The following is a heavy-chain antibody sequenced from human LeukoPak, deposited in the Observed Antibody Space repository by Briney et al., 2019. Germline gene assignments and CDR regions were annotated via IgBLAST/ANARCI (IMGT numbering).Heavy chain of an antibody. CDR2: IYYSGST. Sequence: PSETPSLTCTVSGGSISSGSYYWGWIRQPPGKGLEWIGSIYYSGSTYYNPSLKSRVTISVDTSKNQFSLKLSSVTAADTAVYYCARDGATWQALFDPWDQGTLVTVSS. V-gene: IGHV4-39*07. J-gene: IGHJ5*02. CDR1: GGSISSGSYY. CDR3: ARDGATWQALFDP. D-gene: IGHD3-16*01.